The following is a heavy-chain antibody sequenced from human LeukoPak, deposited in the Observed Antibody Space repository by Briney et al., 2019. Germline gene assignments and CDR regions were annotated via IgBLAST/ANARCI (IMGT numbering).Heavy chain of an antibody. CDR3: AREGGVAARGGTDY. CDR2: INHNGNT. J-gene: IGHJ4*02. V-gene: IGHV4-34*01. Sequence: SETLSLTCTVFYGSFSGYYWSWIRQPPGKGLEWIGEINHNGNTNYNPSLKNRVTISVDTSKDQFSLKLSSVTAADTAVYYCAREGGVAARGGTDYWGQGTLVTVSS. D-gene: IGHD6-6*01. CDR1: YGSFSGYY.